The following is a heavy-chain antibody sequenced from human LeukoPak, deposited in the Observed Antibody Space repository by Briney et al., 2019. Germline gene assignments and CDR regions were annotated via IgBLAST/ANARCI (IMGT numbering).Heavy chain of an antibody. CDR1: GFTFSSYG. CDR3: ARALYDSSGYSSFDY. V-gene: IGHV3-33*01. J-gene: IGHJ4*02. D-gene: IGHD3-22*01. CDR2: IWYDGSNK. Sequence: GVSLRLSCAASGFTFSSYGMHWVRQAPGKGLEWVAVIWYDGSNKYYADSVKGRFTISRDNSKNTLYLQMNSLRAEDTAVYYCARALYDSSGYSSFDYWGQGTLVTVSS.